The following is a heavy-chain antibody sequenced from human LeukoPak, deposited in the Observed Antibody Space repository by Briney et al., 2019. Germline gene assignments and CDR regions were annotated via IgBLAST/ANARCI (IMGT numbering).Heavy chain of an antibody. Sequence: GRSLRLSCAASGFTFSSYAMSWVRQAPGKGLEWVSAISSSGSTIYYADSVKGRFTISRDNAKNSLYLQMNSLRAEDTAVYYCAELGITMIGGVWGKGTTVTISS. CDR1: GFTFSSYA. J-gene: IGHJ6*04. V-gene: IGHV3-48*03. CDR2: ISSSGSTI. CDR3: AELGITMIGGV. D-gene: IGHD3-10*02.